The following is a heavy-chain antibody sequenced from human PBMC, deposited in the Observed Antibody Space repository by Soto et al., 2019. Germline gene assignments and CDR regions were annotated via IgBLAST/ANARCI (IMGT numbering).Heavy chain of an antibody. Sequence: GASVKVSCKASGYTFTSYYMHWVRQAPGQGLEWMGIINPSGGSTSYAQTFQGRVTMTRATSTSRVYMELSRLGSEDTAVYYCARGSRPAMVSNDFDYWGQGTLVTVSS. V-gene: IGHV1-46*01. CDR2: INPSGGST. CDR1: GYTFTSYY. J-gene: IGHJ4*02. CDR3: ARGSRPAMVSNDFDY. D-gene: IGHD5-18*01.